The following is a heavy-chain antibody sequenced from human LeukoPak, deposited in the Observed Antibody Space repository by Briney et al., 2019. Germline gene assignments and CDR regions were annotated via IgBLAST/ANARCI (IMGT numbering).Heavy chain of an antibody. D-gene: IGHD4-17*01. CDR1: GGSFSGYY. V-gene: IGHV4-34*01. CDR3: ARDLADYGEPFDY. J-gene: IGHJ4*02. Sequence: SETLSLTCAVYGGSFSGYYWSWIRQPPGKGLEWIGEINHSGSTNYNPSLKSRVSISVDTSKNQFSLKLSSVTAADTAVYYCARDLADYGEPFDYWGQGTLVTVSS. CDR2: INHSGST.